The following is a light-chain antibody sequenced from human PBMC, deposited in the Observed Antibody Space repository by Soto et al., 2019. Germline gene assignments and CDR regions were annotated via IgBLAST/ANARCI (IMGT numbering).Light chain of an antibody. V-gene: IGKV1-5*01. CDR3: QQYNSYSPT. CDR1: QSISSY. CDR2: AAS. Sequence: DIQMTQSVSSRAASVGDRFTITCRASQSISSYLNWYQQKPGKAPKLLIYAASSLQSGVPSRFSGSGSGTEFTLTISSLQPDDFATYYCQQYNSYSPTFGQGTKVDIK. J-gene: IGKJ1*01.